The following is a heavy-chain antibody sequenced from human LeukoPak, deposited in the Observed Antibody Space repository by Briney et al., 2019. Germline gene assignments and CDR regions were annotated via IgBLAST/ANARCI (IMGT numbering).Heavy chain of an antibody. CDR3: ARSLTTVTTAWFDP. CDR2: IIPIFGTA. CDR1: GGTFSSYA. D-gene: IGHD4-17*01. V-gene: IGHV1-69*05. Sequence: SVKVSCKASGGTFSSYAISWVRQAPGQGLGWMGRIIPIFGTANYAQKFQGRVTITTDESTSTAYMELSSLRSEDTAVYYCARSLTTVTTAWFDPWGQGTLVTVSS. J-gene: IGHJ5*02.